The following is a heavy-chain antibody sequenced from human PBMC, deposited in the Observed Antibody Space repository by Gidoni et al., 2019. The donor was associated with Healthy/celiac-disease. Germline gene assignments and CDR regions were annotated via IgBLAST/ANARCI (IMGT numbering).Heavy chain of an antibody. D-gene: IGHD2-2*01. J-gene: IGHJ2*01. CDR3: ATSDCSTTSCYLYWYFDL. CDR1: GSTFTSYS. CDR2: INPRGGST. V-gene: IGHV1-46*01. Sequence: QVQLVQSGPEVTQPGASVKGSCRASGSTFTSYSTPWVRQAPAQGLEWLGIINPRGGSTSYAQKFQGRVTMTRDTSTSPVYMELSSLRSEDTAVYYCATSDCSTTSCYLYWYFDLWGRGTLVTVSS.